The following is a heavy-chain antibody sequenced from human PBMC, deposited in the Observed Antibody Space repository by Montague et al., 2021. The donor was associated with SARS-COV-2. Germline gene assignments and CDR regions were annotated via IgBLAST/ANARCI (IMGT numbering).Heavy chain of an antibody. Sequence: SLRLSCAASGFTFSDYYMSWIRQAPGKGLEWVSYISSSSSYTNYADSVKGRFTISRDNAKNSLYPQMNSLRAEDTAVYYCARDLASYGDQYYYYGMDVWGQGTTVTVSS. CDR1: GFTFSDYY. D-gene: IGHD4-17*01. CDR2: ISSSSSYT. CDR3: ARDLASYGDQYYYYGMDV. J-gene: IGHJ6*02. V-gene: IGHV3-11*06.